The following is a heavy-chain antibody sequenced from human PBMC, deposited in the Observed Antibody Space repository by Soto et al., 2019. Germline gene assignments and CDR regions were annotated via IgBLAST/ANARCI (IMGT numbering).Heavy chain of an antibody. J-gene: IGHJ6*02. V-gene: IGHV4-30-4*02. Sequence: PSDTLSLTCTVSGGSISIGDYYWSCMRQPPGKGLEWIGYIYYSGSTYYNPSLKSRVTISVDTSKNQFSLKLSSVTAADTAVYYCARVSEYSRDGKSKYCYYYGMDVWGQGTTVTVSS. D-gene: IGHD6-6*01. CDR3: ARVSEYSRDGKSKYCYYYGMDV. CDR2: IYYSGST. CDR1: GGSISIGDYY.